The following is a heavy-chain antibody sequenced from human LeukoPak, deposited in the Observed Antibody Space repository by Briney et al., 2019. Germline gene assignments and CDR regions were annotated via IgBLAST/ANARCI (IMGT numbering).Heavy chain of an antibody. V-gene: IGHV3-53*01. D-gene: IGHD4-17*01. J-gene: IGHJ4*02. Sequence: GGSLRLSCAASGFTVSSNYMSWVRQAPGKGLEWVSVIYSGGSTYYADYVKGRFTISRDNSKNTLYLQMNSLRAEDTAVYYCARAPDYGDYGGYFDYWGQGTLVTVSS. CDR3: ARAPDYGDYGGYFDY. CDR1: GFTVSSNY. CDR2: IYSGGST.